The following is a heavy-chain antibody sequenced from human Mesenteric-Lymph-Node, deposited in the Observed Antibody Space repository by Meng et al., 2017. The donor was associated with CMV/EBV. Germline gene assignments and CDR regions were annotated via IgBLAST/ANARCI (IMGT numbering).Heavy chain of an antibody. CDR3: ARFSTVGSFPDY. CDR2: IDGGGTFI. Sequence: GGSLRLSCAASGFTFSSYGMNWVRQTPGKGLEWVSSIDGGGTFIYYADSLKGRFTISRDNAKNSLYLQMNSLRAEDTAQYYCARFSTVGSFPDYWGQGTLVTVSS. D-gene: IGHD1-26*01. V-gene: IGHV3-21*01. J-gene: IGHJ4*02. CDR1: GFTFSSYG.